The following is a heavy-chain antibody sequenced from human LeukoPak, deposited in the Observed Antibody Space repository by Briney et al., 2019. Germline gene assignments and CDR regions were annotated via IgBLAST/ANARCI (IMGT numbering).Heavy chain of an antibody. V-gene: IGHV3-48*04. J-gene: IGHJ4*02. CDR2: ISSGGSTT. CDR3: ARDRGPNPGYAVDF. CDR1: GFTFSSYS. D-gene: IGHD3-10*01. Sequence: PGGSLRLSCAASGFTFSSYSMNWVRQAPGKGLEWVSYISSGGSTTYYAGSVKGRFTVSRDNAKNSLYLQMNSLRAEDTAVYYCARDRGPNPGYAVDFWGQGTLVTASS.